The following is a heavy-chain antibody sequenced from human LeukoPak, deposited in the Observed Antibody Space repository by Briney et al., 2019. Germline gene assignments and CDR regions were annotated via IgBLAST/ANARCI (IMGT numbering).Heavy chain of an antibody. CDR1: GFTFSNAW. CDR2: IKSKTDGGTT. V-gene: IGHV3-15*01. D-gene: IGHD1-20*01. CDR3: TTEGGNWNDPFDY. J-gene: IGHJ4*02. Sequence: PGGSLRLSCAASGFTFSNAWMSWVRQAPGKGLEWVGRIKSKTDGGTTDYAAPVKGRFTISRDDSKNTLYLQMYSLKTEDTAVYYCTTEGGNWNDPFDYWGQGTLVTVSS.